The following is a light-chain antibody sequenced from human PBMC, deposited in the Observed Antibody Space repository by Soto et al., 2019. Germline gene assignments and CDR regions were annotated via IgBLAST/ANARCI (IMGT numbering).Light chain of an antibody. V-gene: IGKV1-39*01. CDR1: QSISTY. J-gene: IGKJ2*01. Sequence: DIQMTQSPSSLSASVVDRVTITCRASQSISTYLNWYQQKPGKAPNLLIYSASTLQNGVPSRFTGSGSGTYFTLTISSLQPEDFATYYCQQSYTSPMYTFGQGTKLEIK. CDR2: SAS. CDR3: QQSYTSPMYT.